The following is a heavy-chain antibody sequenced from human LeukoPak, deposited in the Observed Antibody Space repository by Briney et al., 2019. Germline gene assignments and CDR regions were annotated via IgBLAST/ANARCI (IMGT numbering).Heavy chain of an antibody. V-gene: IGHV4-30-4*01. D-gene: IGHD1-26*01. CDR3: ARLLYSGNYYPDY. CDR1: GGSISSGDYY. J-gene: IGHJ4*02. CDR2: IYYSGST. Sequence: SETLSLTCTVSGGSISSGDYYWSWIRQPPGKGLEWIGYIYYSGSTYYNPSLKSRVTISVDTSKNQFSLKLSSVTAADTAVYYCARLLYSGNYYPDYWGQGTLITVSS.